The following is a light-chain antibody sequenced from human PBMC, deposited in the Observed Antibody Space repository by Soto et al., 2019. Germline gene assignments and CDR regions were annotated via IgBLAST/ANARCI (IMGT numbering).Light chain of an antibody. Sequence: QSALTQPASVSGSPGQSITISCTGTSSDVGSYNLVSWYQQHPGKAPKLMIYGVNKRPSGVSNRCSGSKSGNTASLTISGPQAEDEVDYYCCSCAGISTFDVFGTGAEVTGL. CDR1: SSDVGSYNL. V-gene: IGLV2-23*02. J-gene: IGLJ1*01. CDR2: GVN. CDR3: CSCAGISTFDV.